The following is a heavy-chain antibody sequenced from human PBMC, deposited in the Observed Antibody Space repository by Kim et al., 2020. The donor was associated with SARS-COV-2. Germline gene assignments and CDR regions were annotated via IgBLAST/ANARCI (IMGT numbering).Heavy chain of an antibody. J-gene: IGHJ6*03. CDR3: AREQSDYDFWSGYGWGGYYMDV. Sequence: SETLSLTCTVSGGSISSYYWSWIRQPPGKGLEWIGYIYYSGSTNYNPSLKSRVTISVDTSKNQFSLKLSSVTAADTAVYYCAREQSDYDFWSGYGWGGYYMDVWGKGTTVTVSS. D-gene: IGHD3-3*01. CDR2: IYYSGST. V-gene: IGHV4-59*01. CDR1: GGSISSYY.